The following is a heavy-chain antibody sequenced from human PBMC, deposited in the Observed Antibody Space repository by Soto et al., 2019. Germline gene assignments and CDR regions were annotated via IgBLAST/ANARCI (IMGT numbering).Heavy chain of an antibody. J-gene: IGHJ6*02. CDR3: AKDLTVTSYYYYGMDV. Sequence: HPGGSLRLSCAASGFTFSSYGMHWVRQAPGKGLEWVAVISYDGSNKYYADSVKGRFTISRDNSKNTLYLQMNSLRAEDTAVYYCAKDLTVTSYYYYGMDVWGQGTTVTVSS. V-gene: IGHV3-30*18. CDR1: GFTFSSYG. CDR2: ISYDGSNK. D-gene: IGHD4-17*01.